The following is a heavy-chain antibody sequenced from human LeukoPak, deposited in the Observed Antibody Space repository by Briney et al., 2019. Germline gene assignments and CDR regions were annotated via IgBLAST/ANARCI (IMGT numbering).Heavy chain of an antibody. Sequence: SETLSLTCSVSGGSISSSSYYWGWIRQPPGKGLEWIGSIYSSGNTYYSPSLKSRVTISVDTSKNQFSLRLYSVTAADTAVYYCATASYFGSGSYGYFDYRGQGTLVTVSS. CDR1: GGSISSSSYY. J-gene: IGHJ4*02. CDR3: ATASYFGSGSYGYFDY. V-gene: IGHV4-39*01. CDR2: IYSSGNT. D-gene: IGHD3-10*01.